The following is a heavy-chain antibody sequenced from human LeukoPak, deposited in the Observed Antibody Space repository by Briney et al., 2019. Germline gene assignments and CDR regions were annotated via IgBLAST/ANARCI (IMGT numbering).Heavy chain of an antibody. D-gene: IGHD5-24*01. CDR1: GYTFTSYD. CDR3: ARAMAPRPYYYYGMDV. V-gene: IGHV1-8*01. Sequence: ASVKVSRKASGYTFTSYDINWVRQATGQGLEWMGWMNPNSGNTGYAQKFQGRVTMTRNTSISTAYMELSSLRSEDTAVYYCARAMAPRPYYYYGMDVWGQGTTVTVSS. CDR2: MNPNSGNT. J-gene: IGHJ6*02.